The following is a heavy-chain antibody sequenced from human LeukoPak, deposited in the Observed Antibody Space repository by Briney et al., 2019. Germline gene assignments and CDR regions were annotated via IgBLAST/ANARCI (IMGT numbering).Heavy chain of an antibody. J-gene: IGHJ4*02. CDR3: ARDYYYDSSGYDEGIFDY. CDR2: ISGSSSGT. D-gene: IGHD3-22*01. V-gene: IGHV3-23*01. Sequence: GGSLRLSCAASGFTFSSYAMNWVRQAPGKGLEWVSAISGSSSGTYYADSVKGRFTISRDNSKNTLYLQMNRLRADDTAVYYCARDYYYDSSGYDEGIFDYWGQGTLVTVSS. CDR1: GFTFSSYA.